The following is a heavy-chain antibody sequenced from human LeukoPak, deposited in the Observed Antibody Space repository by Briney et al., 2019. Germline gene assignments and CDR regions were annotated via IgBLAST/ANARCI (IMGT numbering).Heavy chain of an antibody. Sequence: GGSLRLSCVASGFTFSDYYMSWIRQAPGKGLEWISYIHNSDSTIYYADSVKGRFTVSMDNTKNSLYLQMNSLRAEDTAVYYCATVHYEGDYWGQGTLVTVSS. D-gene: IGHD3-22*01. J-gene: IGHJ4*02. CDR3: ATVHYEGDY. V-gene: IGHV3-11*01. CDR2: IHNSDSTI. CDR1: GFTFSDYY.